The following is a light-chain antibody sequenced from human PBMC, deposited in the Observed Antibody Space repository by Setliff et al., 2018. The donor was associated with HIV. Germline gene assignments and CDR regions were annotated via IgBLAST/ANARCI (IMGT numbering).Light chain of an antibody. V-gene: IGLV2-14*03. Sequence: QSVLAQPASVSGSPGQSITISCTGTSSDFGGYKYVSWYQQHPGKAPKLMIFDVTNRPSGVSSRFSGSKSGNTASLTISGLQAEDEADYYCSSYTNSITLYVFGSGTMGTVL. CDR1: SSDFGGYKY. J-gene: IGLJ1*01. CDR2: DVT. CDR3: SSYTNSITLYV.